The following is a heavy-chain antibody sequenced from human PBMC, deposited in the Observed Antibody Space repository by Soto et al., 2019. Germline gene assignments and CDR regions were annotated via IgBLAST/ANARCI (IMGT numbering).Heavy chain of an antibody. D-gene: IGHD3-16*01. CDR1: GFTFSTYW. V-gene: IGHV3-74*01. CDR2: LDNDGTNT. J-gene: IGHJ4*02. Sequence: PGGSLGLSCAASGFTFSTYWMHWVRQAPGKGLVWVSRLDNDGTNTRYADSVKGRFTVSRDNGKNTVYLQMDSLRAEDTAVYYCARDGGTYFDYRGQGPLVTVSS. CDR3: ARDGGTYFDY.